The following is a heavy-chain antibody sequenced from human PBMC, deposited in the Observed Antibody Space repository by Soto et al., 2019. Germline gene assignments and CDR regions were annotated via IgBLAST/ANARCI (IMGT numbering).Heavy chain of an antibody. D-gene: IGHD3-22*01. CDR1: GYTFSGYY. V-gene: IGHV1-2*04. J-gene: IGHJ6*02. CDR3: ARYPGGSSGYENDFGMDA. CDR2: INPNSGGT. Sequence: GASVKVSCKASGYTFSGYYMHWVRQAPGQGLEWMGWINPNSGGTNYAQKFQGWVTMTRDTSISTAYMELSRLRSDDTAVYYCARYPGGSSGYENDFGMDAWGHGTTVTVS.